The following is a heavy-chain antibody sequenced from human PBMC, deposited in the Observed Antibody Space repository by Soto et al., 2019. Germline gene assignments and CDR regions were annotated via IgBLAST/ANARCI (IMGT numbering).Heavy chain of an antibody. D-gene: IGHD2-8*01. J-gene: IGHJ4*02. CDR2: IDYSGTA. CDR1: YGSISVSNVF. V-gene: IGHV4-39*01. Sequence: PSETLSLTCTVSYGSISVSNVFWGWVRQPPGKGLEWIGNIDYSGTAYFNPSLGTRVTFPVDTSKNQFSLTLYSVTAADTAVYYCARTKGRPLDFWCQGLLVTLSS. CDR3: ARTKGRPLDF.